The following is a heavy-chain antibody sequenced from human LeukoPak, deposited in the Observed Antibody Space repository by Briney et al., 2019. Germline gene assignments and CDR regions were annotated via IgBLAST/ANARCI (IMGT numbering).Heavy chain of an antibody. D-gene: IGHD6-19*01. Sequence: GGSLRLSCAASGFSFSDYHMNWIRQAPGKGLEWLSYISPGGETVYFADSLKGRFTISRDSAKNSLYLQMNSLTDEDTAMYYCAIGRDIAVAGPGGYFDHWGQGTLVTVSS. CDR1: GFSFSDYH. CDR3: AIGRDIAVAGPGGYFDH. J-gene: IGHJ4*02. CDR2: ISPGGETV. V-gene: IGHV3-11*01.